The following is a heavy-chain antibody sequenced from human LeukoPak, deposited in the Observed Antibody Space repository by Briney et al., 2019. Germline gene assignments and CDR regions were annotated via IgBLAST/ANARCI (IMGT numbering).Heavy chain of an antibody. Sequence: GGSLRLSCAASGFTFYEYGMSWVRQAPGKGLVWVSRINRDGSTTKYADSVKGRFTVSRDNAKNTLNLQMNSLRAEDTAVYYCARDKKGGESSEIDYWGQGTLVTVSS. J-gene: IGHJ4*02. CDR1: GFTFYEYG. CDR3: ARDKKGGESSEIDY. D-gene: IGHD3-10*01. CDR2: INRDGSTT. V-gene: IGHV3-74*03.